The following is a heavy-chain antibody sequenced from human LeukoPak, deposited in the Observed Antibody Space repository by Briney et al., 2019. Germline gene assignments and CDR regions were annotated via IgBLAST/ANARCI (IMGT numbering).Heavy chain of an antibody. J-gene: IGHJ5*02. CDR1: GGSFSGYY. CDR3: ARGRKPGLRLVVAFDP. D-gene: IGHD2-15*01. Sequence: SETLSLTCAVYGGSFSGYYWSWIRQPPGKGLEWIGEINHSGSTNYNPSLKSRVTISVDTSKNQFSLKLSSVTAADTAVYYCARGRKPGLRLVVAFDPWGQGTLVTVSS. CDR2: INHSGST. V-gene: IGHV4-34*01.